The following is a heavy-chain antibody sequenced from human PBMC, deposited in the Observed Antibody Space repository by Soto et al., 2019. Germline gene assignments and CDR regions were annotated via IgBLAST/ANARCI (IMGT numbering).Heavy chain of an antibody. CDR2: IYYSGST. D-gene: IGHD3-3*01. CDR3: ARDFWSGYYEDWFDP. CDR1: GGSFSSSDYY. V-gene: IGHV4-30-4*01. Sequence: PSETLSLTCTVSGGSFSSSDYYWSWLRQPPGKGLEWIGYIYYSGSTYYNPSLKSRITISIDTSKNQFSLSLSSVTAADTAVYYCARDFWSGYYEDWFDPWGQGTLVTVSS. J-gene: IGHJ5*02.